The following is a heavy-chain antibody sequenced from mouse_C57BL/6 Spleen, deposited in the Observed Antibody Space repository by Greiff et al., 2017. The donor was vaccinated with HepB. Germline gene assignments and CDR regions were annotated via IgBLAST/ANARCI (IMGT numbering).Heavy chain of an antibody. Sequence: EVKLMESGPGLVKPSQSLSLTCSVTGYSITSGYYWNWIRQFPGNKLEWMGYISYDGSNNYNPSLKNRISITRDTSKNQFFLKLNSVTTEDTATYYCASLPFTTVVGGDYWGQGTTLTVSS. D-gene: IGHD1-1*01. J-gene: IGHJ2*01. CDR2: ISYDGSN. CDR3: ASLPFTTVVGGDY. CDR1: GYSITSGYY. V-gene: IGHV3-6*01.